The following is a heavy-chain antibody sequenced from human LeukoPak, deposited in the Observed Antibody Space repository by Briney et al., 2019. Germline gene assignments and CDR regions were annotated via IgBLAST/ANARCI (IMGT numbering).Heavy chain of an antibody. Sequence: SETLSLTCTVSGGSISSYYWSWIRQPPGQGLEWIGYIYYSGSTNYNPSLKSRVTISVDTSRNQFSLKLTSVTAADTAVYYCARGICLGGSCYSDPSAFWGQGSLVSVPS. CDR3: ARGICLGGSCYSDPSAF. CDR1: GGSISSYY. D-gene: IGHD2-15*01. J-gene: IGHJ4*02. CDR2: IYYSGST. V-gene: IGHV4-59*01.